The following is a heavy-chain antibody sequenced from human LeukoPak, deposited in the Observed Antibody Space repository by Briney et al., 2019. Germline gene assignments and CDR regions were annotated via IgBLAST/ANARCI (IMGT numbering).Heavy chain of an antibody. CDR3: VRDLGSGWSPDY. D-gene: IGHD6-19*01. CDR1: GFTFSDYW. V-gene: IGHV3-74*01. CDR2: IYSDGSST. J-gene: IGHJ4*02. Sequence: GGALRLSCATSGFTFSDYWMHWVRQAPGKGLVWVSRIYSDGSSTNSAASVKGRFSISSDNARNTLDLQMNSLTAEDTAVYYCVRDLGSGWSPDYWGQGTLVTVSS.